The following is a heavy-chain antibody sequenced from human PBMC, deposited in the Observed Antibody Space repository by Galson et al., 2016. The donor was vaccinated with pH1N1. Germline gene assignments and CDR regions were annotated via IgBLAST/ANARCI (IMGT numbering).Heavy chain of an antibody. J-gene: IGHJ3*01. Sequence: SLRLSCAASGFTFTSYAMTWVRLAPGKGLEGVSSISGSGSGTFSADSVKGRFTISRDNSKNTLYLQMNNLRVDDTAVYYCAKAGSGQLRMAFHLWGRGTTVIVSS. V-gene: IGHV3-23*01. CDR3: AKAGSGQLRMAFHL. CDR1: GFTFTSYA. D-gene: IGHD1-14*01. CDR2: ISGSGSGT.